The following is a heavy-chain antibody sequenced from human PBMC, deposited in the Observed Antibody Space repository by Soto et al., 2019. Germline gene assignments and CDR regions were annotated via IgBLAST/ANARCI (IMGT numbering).Heavy chain of an antibody. CDR3: ARDGYNYGRLDY. Sequence: SETLSLTCAVYGGSFSGYYWSWIRQPPGKGLEWIGEINHSGSTNYNPSLKSRVTISVDTSKNQFSLKLSSVTAADTAVYYCARDGYNYGRLDYWGQGTLVT. J-gene: IGHJ4*02. CDR2: INHSGST. V-gene: IGHV4-34*01. CDR1: GGSFSGYY. D-gene: IGHD5-12*01.